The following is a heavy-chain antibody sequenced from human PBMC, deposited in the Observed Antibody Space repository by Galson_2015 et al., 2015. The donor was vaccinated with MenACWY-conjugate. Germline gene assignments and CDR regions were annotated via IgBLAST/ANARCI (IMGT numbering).Heavy chain of an antibody. J-gene: IGHJ4*02. CDR2: ISSSRGTI. CDR1: GFTFNTYS. CDR3: ARGQLNELDY. V-gene: IGHV3-48*04. Sequence: SLRLSCAASGFTFNTYSMGWVRQAPGKGLEWVSYISSSRGTIYYADSVKGRFTISRDNAKNSLYLQMNSLRAEDTAVYYCARGQLNELDYWGQGTLVTVSS. D-gene: IGHD1-1*01.